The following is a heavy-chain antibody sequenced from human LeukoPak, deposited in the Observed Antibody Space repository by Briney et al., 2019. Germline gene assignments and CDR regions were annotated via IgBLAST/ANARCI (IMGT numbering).Heavy chain of an antibody. CDR1: GGSISSYY. CDR2: IYYSGST. Sequence: PSETLSLTCTVSGGSISSYYWSWIRQPPGKGLEWIGYIYYSGSTNYNPSLKSRVTISVDTSKNQFSLKLSSVTAADTAVYYCARHWGYSGSYSQFDYWGQGTLVTVSS. J-gene: IGHJ4*02. V-gene: IGHV4-59*08. D-gene: IGHD1-26*01. CDR3: ARHWGYSGSYSQFDY.